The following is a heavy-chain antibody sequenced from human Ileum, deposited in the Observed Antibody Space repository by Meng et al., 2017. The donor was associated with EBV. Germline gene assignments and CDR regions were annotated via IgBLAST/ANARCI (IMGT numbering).Heavy chain of an antibody. Sequence: QVQLQQSGPGLVKPSXXLSLTXSISGDSVSSGSATWDWIRQSPSRGLEWLGRTYYRSKWYNDYAPSVKSRTTITTDTSNNQFSLQLNSVTPEDTAVYYCVRLIGNSWFDYWGHGTLVTVSS. V-gene: IGHV6-1*01. J-gene: IGHJ4*01. CDR2: TYYRSKWYN. D-gene: IGHD6-13*01. CDR1: GDSVSSGSAT. CDR3: VRLIGNSWFDY.